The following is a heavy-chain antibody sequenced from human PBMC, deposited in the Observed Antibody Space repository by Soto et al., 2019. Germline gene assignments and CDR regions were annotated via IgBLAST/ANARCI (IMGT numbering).Heavy chain of an antibody. V-gene: IGHV4-61*08. D-gene: IGHD1-7*01. CDR2: IFSSGGT. J-gene: IGHJ4*02. CDR1: GGSISSGGYS. Sequence: SETLSLTCAVSGGSISSGGYSWSWIRQPPGKGLEWIGYIFSSGGTNYNPSLKSRVTISFDTSKNQFSLNLSSVTAADTAVYYCARGPVNYFFDYFDYWGQGTLVTVSS. CDR3: ARGPVNYFFDYFDY.